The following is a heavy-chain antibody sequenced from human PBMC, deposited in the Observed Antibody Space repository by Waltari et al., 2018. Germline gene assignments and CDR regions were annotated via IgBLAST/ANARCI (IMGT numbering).Heavy chain of an antibody. D-gene: IGHD4-17*01. CDR1: GGSISSSSYY. J-gene: IGHJ4*02. CDR2: IYYSGST. CDR3: ARESDDYGGNYIDY. V-gene: IGHV4-39*07. Sequence: QLQLQESGPGLVKPSETLSLTCTVSGGSISSSSYYWGWIRQPPGKGLEWIGSIYYSGSTYYNPSLKSRVTISVDTSKNQFSLKLSSVTAADTAVYYCARESDDYGGNYIDYWGQGTLVTVSS.